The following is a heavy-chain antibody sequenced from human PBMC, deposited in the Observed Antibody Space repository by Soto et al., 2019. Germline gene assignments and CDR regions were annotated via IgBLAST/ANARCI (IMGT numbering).Heavy chain of an antibody. CDR2: ISSSSSTI. CDR3: ARGPLRSGRWNFDY. J-gene: IGHJ4*02. V-gene: IGHV3-48*01. Sequence: EVQLVESGGGLVQPGGSLRLSCAASGFTFSSYSMNWVRQAPGKGLEWVSYISSSSSTIYYADSVKGRFTISRDNAKNSLYLQMNSLRAEDTAVYYCARGPLRSGRWNFDYWGQGTLVTVSS. CDR1: GFTFSSYS. D-gene: IGHD3-16*01.